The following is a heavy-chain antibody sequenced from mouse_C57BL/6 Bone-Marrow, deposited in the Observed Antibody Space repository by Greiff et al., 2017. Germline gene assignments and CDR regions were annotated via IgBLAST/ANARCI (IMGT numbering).Heavy chain of an antibody. D-gene: IGHD3-1*01. J-gene: IGHJ4*01. Sequence: VQLKESGPGLVAPSQSLSITCTVSGFSLTSYAISWVRQPPGKGLEWLGVIWTGGGTNYNSALKSRLSISKDNSKSQVFLKMNSLQTDDTARYYCAINSGDGDFFYYSMDYWGQGTSVTVSS. V-gene: IGHV2-9-1*01. CDR1: GFSLTSYA. CDR3: AINSGDGDFFYYSMDY. CDR2: IWTGGGT.